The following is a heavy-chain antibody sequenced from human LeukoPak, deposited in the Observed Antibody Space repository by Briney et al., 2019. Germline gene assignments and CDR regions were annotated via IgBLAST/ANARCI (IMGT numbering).Heavy chain of an antibody. Sequence: ASVKVSCKASGYTFTSYVISWVRQAPGQGLEWMGWISAYNGNTNYAQKLQGRVTMTTDTSTSTAYMELRSLRSDDTAVYYYARRGYCSGGSCYSGAVWFDPWGQGTLVTVSS. V-gene: IGHV1-18*01. CDR1: GYTFTSYV. CDR3: ARRGYCSGGSCYSGAVWFDP. CDR2: ISAYNGNT. D-gene: IGHD2-15*01. J-gene: IGHJ5*02.